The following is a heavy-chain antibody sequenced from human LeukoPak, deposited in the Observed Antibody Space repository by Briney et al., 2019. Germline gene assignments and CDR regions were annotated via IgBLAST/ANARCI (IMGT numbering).Heavy chain of an antibody. V-gene: IGHV4-39*01. CDR3: ARLRLSSGWLDY. J-gene: IGHJ4*02. D-gene: IGHD6-19*01. Sequence: SETLSLTCTVSGGSISSSSYYWGWIRQPPGKGLEWIGSIYYSGSTYYNPSLKSRVTISVDTSKNQFSLKLSSVTAADTAVYYCARLRLSSGWLDYWGQGTLVTVSS. CDR1: GGSISSSSYY. CDR2: IYYSGST.